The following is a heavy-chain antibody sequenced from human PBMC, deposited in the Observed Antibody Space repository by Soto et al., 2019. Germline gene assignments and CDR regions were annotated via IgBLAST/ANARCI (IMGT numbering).Heavy chain of an antibody. V-gene: IGHV4-31*03. CDR2: IYYSGST. J-gene: IGHJ4*02. Sequence: SETLSLTCTVSGGSISSGGYYWSWIRQHPGKGLEWIGYIYYSGSTYYNPSLKSRVTISVDTSKNQFSLKLSSVTAADTAVYYCARDRSASAVDYWGPGTLVTVSS. D-gene: IGHD3-10*01. CDR3: ARDRSASAVDY. CDR1: GGSISSGGYY.